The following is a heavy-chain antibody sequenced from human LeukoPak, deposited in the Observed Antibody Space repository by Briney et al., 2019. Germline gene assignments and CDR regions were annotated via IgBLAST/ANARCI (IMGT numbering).Heavy chain of an antibody. Sequence: GGSLRLSYAASGFTFSTYGMHWVRQAPGKGLEWVAFIRYDGNDKYYADSVKGRFTISRDNSKNTLYLQMDSLRGEDTAVYYCAPPVGSGVNRHDYWGQGTLVTVSS. D-gene: IGHD2-15*01. CDR2: IRYDGNDK. CDR1: GFTFSTYG. V-gene: IGHV3-30*02. J-gene: IGHJ4*02. CDR3: APPVGSGVNRHDY.